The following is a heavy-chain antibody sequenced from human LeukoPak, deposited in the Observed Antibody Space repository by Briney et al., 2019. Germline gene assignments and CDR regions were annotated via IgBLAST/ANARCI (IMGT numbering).Heavy chain of an antibody. D-gene: IGHD2-2*03. CDR1: GGSISSSSYY. CDR2: IYYSGST. Sequence: SETLSLTCTVSGGSISSSSYYWGWIRQPPGKGLEWIGSIYYSGSTYYNPSLKSRVTISVDTSKNQFSLKLSSVTAADTAVYYCARTPPLDIVVVPAAFDYWGQGTLVTVSS. J-gene: IGHJ4*02. V-gene: IGHV4-39*01. CDR3: ARTPPLDIVVVPAAFDY.